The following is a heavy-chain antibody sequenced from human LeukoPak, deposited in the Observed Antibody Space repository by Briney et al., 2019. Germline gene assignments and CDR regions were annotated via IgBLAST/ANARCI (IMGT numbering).Heavy chain of an antibody. CDR1: GGSFSGYY. V-gene: IGHV4-59*01. J-gene: IGHJ6*03. CDR2: IYYSGST. CDR3: ARDFTGNYYYMDV. D-gene: IGHD1-14*01. Sequence: SETLSLTCAVYGGSFSGYYWSWIRQPPGKGLEWIGYIYYSGSTNYNPSLKSRVTISVDTSKNQFSLKLSSVTAADTAVYYCARDFTGNYYYMDVWGKGTTVTVSS.